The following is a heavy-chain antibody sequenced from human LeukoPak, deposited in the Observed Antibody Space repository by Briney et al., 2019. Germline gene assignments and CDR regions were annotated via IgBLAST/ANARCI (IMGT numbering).Heavy chain of an antibody. CDR3: ARLAVAGDYDHFYFYMDV. J-gene: IGHJ6*03. Sequence: SETLSLTCTVSGGSISSHYWSWIRQPPGKGLEWIGYIYYSGSTNYNPSLKSRVTISVDTSKNQFSLKLSSVTAADTAVYYCARLAVAGDYDHFYFYMDVWGKGTMVTVSS. CDR1: GGSISSHY. CDR2: IYYSGST. V-gene: IGHV4-59*11. D-gene: IGHD6-19*01.